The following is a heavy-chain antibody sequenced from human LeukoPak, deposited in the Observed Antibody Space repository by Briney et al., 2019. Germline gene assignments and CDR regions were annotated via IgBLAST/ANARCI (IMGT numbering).Heavy chain of an antibody. CDR3: AAEAAYYYDSRDAFDV. V-gene: IGHV3-21*01. CDR1: GFTFDTYS. D-gene: IGHD3-22*01. Sequence: PGGSLRLSCAASGFTFDTYSMNWVRQAPGKGLEWVSSISSSSSYIYYADSVKGRFTISRDNAKNSLYLQMNSLRAEDTALYYCAAEAAYYYDSRDAFDVWGQGTMVTVSS. J-gene: IGHJ3*01. CDR2: ISSSSSYI.